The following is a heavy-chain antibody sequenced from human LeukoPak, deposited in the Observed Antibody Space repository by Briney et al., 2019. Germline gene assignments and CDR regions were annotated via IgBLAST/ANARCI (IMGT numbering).Heavy chain of an antibody. J-gene: IGHJ4*02. CDR2: IYHSGST. CDR1: GGSISSGGYS. V-gene: IGHV4-30-2*01. Sequence: PSQTLSLTCAVSGGSISSGGYSWSWIRQPPGKGLEWIGYIYHSGSTYYNPSLKSRVTISVDRSKNQFSLKLSSVTAADTAVYYCARVAISDYVWGSYRYYFDYWGQGTLVTVSS. D-gene: IGHD3-16*02. CDR3: ARVAISDYVWGSYRYYFDY.